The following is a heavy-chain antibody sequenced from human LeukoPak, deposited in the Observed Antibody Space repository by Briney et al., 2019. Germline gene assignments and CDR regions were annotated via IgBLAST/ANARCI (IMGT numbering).Heavy chain of an antibody. CDR1: GFTFSSYG. J-gene: IGHJ4*02. D-gene: IGHD6-6*01. CDR2: IRYDGSNK. V-gene: IGHV3-30*02. CDR3: ARPHPSSSWIFDY. Sequence: GGSLRLSCAASGFTFSSYGMHWVRQAPGKGLEWVAFIRYDGSNKYYADSVKGRFTISRDNSKNTLCLQMNSLRAEGTAVYYCARPHPSSSWIFDYWGQGTLVTVSS.